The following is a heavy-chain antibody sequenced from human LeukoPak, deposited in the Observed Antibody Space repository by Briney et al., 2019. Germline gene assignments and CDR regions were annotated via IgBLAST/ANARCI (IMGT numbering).Heavy chain of an antibody. D-gene: IGHD2-2*01. Sequence: GGSLRLSCAASGFTFSSYGMHWVRQAPGKGLEWVAVIWYDGSNKYYADSGKGRFTISRDNSKNTLYLQMNSLRAEDTAVYYCARSGDIVVVPAANHYYGMDVWGKGTTVTVSS. CDR3: ARSGDIVVVPAANHYYGMDV. V-gene: IGHV3-33*01. CDR1: GFTFSSYG. J-gene: IGHJ6*04. CDR2: IWYDGSNK.